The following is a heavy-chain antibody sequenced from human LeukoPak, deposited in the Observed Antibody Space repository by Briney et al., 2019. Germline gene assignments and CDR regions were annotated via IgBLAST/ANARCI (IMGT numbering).Heavy chain of an antibody. V-gene: IGHV4-30-2*01. CDR1: GGSISSGGYY. D-gene: IGHD1-26*01. CDR3: ARELQGVGAPGYFDY. CDR2: IYHSGST. J-gene: IGHJ4*02. Sequence: SETLSLTCTVSGGSISSGGYYWSWIRQPPGKGLEWIGYIYHSGSTYYNPSLKSRATISVDRSKNQFSLKLSSVTAADTAVYYCARELQGVGAPGYFDYWGQGTLVTVSS.